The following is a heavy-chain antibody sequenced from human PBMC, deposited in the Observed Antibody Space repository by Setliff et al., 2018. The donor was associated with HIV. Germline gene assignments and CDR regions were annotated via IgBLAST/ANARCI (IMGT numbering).Heavy chain of an antibody. CDR3: AAEINTDNNCCWFDP. D-gene: IGHD1-20*01. V-gene: IGHV1-2*06. Sequence: GASVKVSCKASGYTFTGYYVHWVRRAPGQGLEWMGRINPNSGGTNYAQKFRGGVTMTRDTSISTAYMELSRLRSDDTAVYYCAAEINTDNNCCWFDPWGQGTLVTVSS. CDR1: GYTFTGYY. CDR2: INPNSGGT. J-gene: IGHJ5*02.